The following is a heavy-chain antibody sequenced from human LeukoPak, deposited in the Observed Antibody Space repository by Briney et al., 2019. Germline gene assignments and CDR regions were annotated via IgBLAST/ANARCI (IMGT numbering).Heavy chain of an antibody. CDR2: ISSSSSYI. J-gene: IGHJ6*03. Sequence: GGSLRLSCAASGFTFSSYGMNWVRQAPGKGLEWVSSISSSSSYIYSADSVKGRFTISRDNAKNSLYLQMNSLRAEDTAVYYCARLAAREVGGYYYYYMDVWGKGTTVTVSS. CDR3: ARLAAREVGGYYYYYMDV. D-gene: IGHD6-6*01. V-gene: IGHV3-21*01. CDR1: GFTFSSYG.